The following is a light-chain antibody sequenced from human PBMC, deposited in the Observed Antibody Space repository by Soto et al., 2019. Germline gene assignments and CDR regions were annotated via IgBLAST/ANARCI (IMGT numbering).Light chain of an antibody. CDR1: QSVSSSY. Sequence: EIVLTQSPGTLSLSPGERATLSCRASQSVSSSYLAWYQQKPGQAPRLLIYGASNRATGVPDRFSGSGSGTDFTLTISRLEPEDFAVYYCQQHGTSPPWTFGQGTKVEVK. CDR2: GAS. J-gene: IGKJ1*01. V-gene: IGKV3-20*01. CDR3: QQHGTSPPWT.